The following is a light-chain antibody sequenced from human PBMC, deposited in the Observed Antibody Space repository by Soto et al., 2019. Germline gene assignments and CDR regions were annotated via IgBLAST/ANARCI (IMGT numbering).Light chain of an antibody. CDR2: DVS. CDR3: SSYTDRXNLV. CDR1: SSDIGGYNS. V-gene: IGLV2-8*01. Sequence: QAFLTQSRYASGTPVQSVTISCTGTSSDIGGYNSFSWYQHHPGKSPKVMIYDVSKRPSGVPDRFSGSKSVNTASLTVSAIQAEDEADYYRSSYTDRXNLVCGTGTKV. J-gene: IGLJ1*01.